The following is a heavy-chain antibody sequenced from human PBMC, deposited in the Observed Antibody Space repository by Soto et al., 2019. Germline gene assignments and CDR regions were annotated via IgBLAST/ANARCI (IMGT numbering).Heavy chain of an antibody. Sequence: SETLSLTCALSGGSISSSNWWSWVRQPPGKGLEWIGEIYHSGSTNYNPSLKSRVTISVGKSKNQCPLKLSSVTAADTAVYYCARGGNRPPYYYASSGYSPAGAFDIWGQGTMVTVSS. V-gene: IGHV4-4*02. CDR3: ARGGNRPPYYYASSGYSPAGAFDI. J-gene: IGHJ3*02. D-gene: IGHD3-22*01. CDR1: GGSISSSNW. CDR2: IYHSGST.